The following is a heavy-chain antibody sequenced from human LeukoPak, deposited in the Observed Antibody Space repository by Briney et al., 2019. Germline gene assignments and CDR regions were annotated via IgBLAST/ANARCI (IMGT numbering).Heavy chain of an antibody. Sequence: GGSLRLSCAASGFPLSSYSINWVRQAPGKGLEWVSYISSSGSVIYYVDSVKGRFTVSRDNAKNSLFLQMNSPRAEDTAVYYCVRFKGSYFDCWGQGALVTVSS. D-gene: IGHD2-15*01. V-gene: IGHV3-48*01. CDR3: VRFKGSYFDC. CDR1: GFPLSSYS. J-gene: IGHJ4*02. CDR2: ISSSGSVI.